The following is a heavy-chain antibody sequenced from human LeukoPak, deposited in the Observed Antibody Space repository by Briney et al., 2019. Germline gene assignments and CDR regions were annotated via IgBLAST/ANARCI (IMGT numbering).Heavy chain of an antibody. J-gene: IGHJ3*02. Sequence: KPSETLSLTCTVSGYSISSDYYWGWIRQPPGKGLEWIGSIYHSGSTYYSPSLKSRVTISLDTSRNQFSLKLNSVTAADTAVYYCAKSNGYGLVDIWGQGTMVTVSS. CDR2: IYHSGST. V-gene: IGHV4-38-2*02. CDR3: AKSNGYGLVDI. D-gene: IGHD3-10*01. CDR1: GYSISSDYY.